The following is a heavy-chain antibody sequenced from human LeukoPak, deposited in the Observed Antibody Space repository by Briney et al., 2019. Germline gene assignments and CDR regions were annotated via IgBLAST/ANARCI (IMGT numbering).Heavy chain of an antibody. Sequence: ASVKVSCKTSGYTFTDYNLHWVRQAPGQRLEWMGIIKPSGGDTSYAQTFQGRVFMTRDTSTSTVYMELSRLRSDDTAVYYCASPVNPDAFDIWGQGTMVTVSS. D-gene: IGHD4-17*01. V-gene: IGHV1-46*01. CDR3: ASPVNPDAFDI. CDR1: GYTFTDYN. J-gene: IGHJ3*02. CDR2: IKPSGGDT.